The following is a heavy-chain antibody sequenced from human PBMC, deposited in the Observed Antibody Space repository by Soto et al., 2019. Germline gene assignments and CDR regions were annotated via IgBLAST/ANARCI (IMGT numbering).Heavy chain of an antibody. CDR1: GGPFSGFY. CDR3: ARFRRGPAALFDKN. J-gene: IGHJ4*02. CDR2: IDQSGTT. D-gene: IGHD2-2*01. V-gene: IGHV4-34*01. Sequence: PSETLSLTCAVYGGPFSGFYWSWIRQPPGKELEWIGEIDQSGTTNYNPSLKSRVTMSVDTSKNQFSLNLRSVTAADTATYYCARFRRGPAALFDKNWGQGTQVTDSS.